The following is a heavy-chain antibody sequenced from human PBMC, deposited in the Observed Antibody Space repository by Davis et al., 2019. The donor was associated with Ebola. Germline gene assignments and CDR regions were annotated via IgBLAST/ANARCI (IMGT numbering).Heavy chain of an antibody. CDR1: GGSISSYY. CDR2: IYYSGST. J-gene: IGHJ4*02. V-gene: IGHV4-59*08. CDR3: ARLMAYYYDSSGYNRKYYFDY. Sequence: SETLSLTCTVSGGSISSYYWSWIRQPPGKGLEWNAYIYYSGSTNYNPSLKSRVTISVDTSKNQFSLKLSSVTAADTAVYYCARLMAYYYDSSGYNRKYYFDYWGQGTLVTVSS. D-gene: IGHD3-22*01.